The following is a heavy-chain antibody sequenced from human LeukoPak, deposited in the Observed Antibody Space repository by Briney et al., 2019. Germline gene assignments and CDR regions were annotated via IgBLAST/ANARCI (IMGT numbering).Heavy chain of an antibody. CDR1: GGSISSHY. V-gene: IGHV4-59*11. CDR2: IYYSGST. CDR3: ARSSGSYYHPETPSGWFDP. J-gene: IGHJ5*02. D-gene: IGHD1-26*01. Sequence: SETLSLTCTVSGGSISSHYWSWLRQPPGKGLKWSVYIYYSGSTNYNPSLKSRVTISVDTSKNQFSLKRSSVTAADTAVYYCARSSGSYYHPETPSGWFDPWGQGTLVTVSS.